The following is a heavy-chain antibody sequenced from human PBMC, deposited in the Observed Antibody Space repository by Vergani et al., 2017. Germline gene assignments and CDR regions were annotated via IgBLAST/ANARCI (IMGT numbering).Heavy chain of an antibody. V-gene: IGHV5-51*01. D-gene: IGHD2-2*01. J-gene: IGHJ6*02. CDR1: GYSFTSYW. CDR3: AARDIVVVPATTSGRYYGMDV. CDR2: IYPGDSDT. Sequence: EVQLVQSGAEVKKPGESLKISCKGSGYSFTSYWIGWVRQMPGKGLEWMGIIYPGDSDTRYSPSFQGQVTISADKSISTAYLQWSSLKASDTAMYYCAARDIVVVPATTSGRYYGMDVWGQGTTVTVSS.